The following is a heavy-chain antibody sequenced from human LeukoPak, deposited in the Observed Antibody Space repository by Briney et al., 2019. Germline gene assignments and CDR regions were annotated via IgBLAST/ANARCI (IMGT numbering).Heavy chain of an antibody. Sequence: GGSLRLPCAASGFTFSSYAMSWVRQAPGKGLEWVSAISGSGGSTYYADSVKGRFTISRDNSKNTLYLQMNSLRAEDTAVYYCANHYYDSSGYLGFIYYFDYWGQGTLVTVSS. V-gene: IGHV3-23*01. CDR2: ISGSGGST. J-gene: IGHJ4*02. D-gene: IGHD3-22*01. CDR1: GFTFSSYA. CDR3: ANHYYDSSGYLGFIYYFDY.